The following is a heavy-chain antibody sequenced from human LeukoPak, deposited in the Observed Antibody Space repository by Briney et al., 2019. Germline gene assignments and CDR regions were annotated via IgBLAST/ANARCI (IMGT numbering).Heavy chain of an antibody. D-gene: IGHD3-22*01. Sequence: SSETLSLTCTVSGGSISSYYWSWIRQPAGKGLEWIGRIYTSGSTNYNPSLKSRVTMSVDTSQNQFSLKLSSVTAADTAVYYCAREDYYDSSGYYSYWGQGTLVTVSS. V-gene: IGHV4-4*07. J-gene: IGHJ4*02. CDR2: IYTSGST. CDR1: GGSISSYY. CDR3: AREDYYDSSGYYSY.